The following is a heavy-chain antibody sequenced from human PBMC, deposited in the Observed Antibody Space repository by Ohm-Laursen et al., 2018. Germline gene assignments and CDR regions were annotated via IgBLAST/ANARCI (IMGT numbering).Heavy chain of an antibody. CDR3: ARGGMGAVDY. D-gene: IGHD3-16*01. V-gene: IGHV3-74*01. CDR1: GFTFDDYA. Sequence: SLRLSCSASGFTFDDYAMHWVRQAPGKGLEWVSFITSDGRTSTYADSVRGRFTISRDNTKNTLYLQMNSLRAEDTAVYFCARGGMGAVDYWGQGTLVTVSS. J-gene: IGHJ4*02. CDR2: ITSDGRTS.